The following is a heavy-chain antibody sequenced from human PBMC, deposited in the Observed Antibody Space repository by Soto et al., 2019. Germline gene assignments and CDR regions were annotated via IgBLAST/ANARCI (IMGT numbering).Heavy chain of an antibody. CDR3: ARVHYDFWSGYLTTYGMDV. Sequence: EASVKVSCKASGYTFTSYGISWVRQAPGQGLEWMGWISAYNGNTNYAQKLQGRVTMTTDTSTSTAYMELRSLRSDDTAVYYCARVHYDFWSGYLTTYGMDVWGQGTTVTVSS. D-gene: IGHD3-3*01. V-gene: IGHV1-18*01. J-gene: IGHJ6*02. CDR2: ISAYNGNT. CDR1: GYTFTSYG.